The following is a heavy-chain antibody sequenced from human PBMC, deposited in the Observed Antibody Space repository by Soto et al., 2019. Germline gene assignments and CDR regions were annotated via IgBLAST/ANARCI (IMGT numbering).Heavy chain of an antibody. V-gene: IGHV3-33*01. CDR3: ARGGLHCSGGSCYSLHYYYYMDV. Sequence: GGSLRLSCAASGFTFSRYGMHWVRPAPGKGLEWVAVIWYDGGNKYYTDSVKGRFTLSRDNSNNTMYLQMNSLRAEDTAVYYCARGGLHCSGGSCYSLHYYYYMDVWGKGTTVTVSS. CDR1: GFTFSRYG. CDR2: IWYDGGNK. D-gene: IGHD2-15*01. J-gene: IGHJ6*03.